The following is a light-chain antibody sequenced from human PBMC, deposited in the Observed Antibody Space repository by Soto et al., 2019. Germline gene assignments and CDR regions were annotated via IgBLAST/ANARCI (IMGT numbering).Light chain of an antibody. CDR2: EVS. Sequence: QSVLTQPASVSGSPGQSITISCTGTSSDVGSYNLVSWYQQHPGKAPKLMIYEVSKRPSGVSNRFSGSKSGNTASLTISGLQPEDEADYYCCSYAGSSTLVFGGGTKLTVL. CDR1: SSDVGSYNL. V-gene: IGLV2-23*02. CDR3: CSYAGSSTLV. J-gene: IGLJ2*01.